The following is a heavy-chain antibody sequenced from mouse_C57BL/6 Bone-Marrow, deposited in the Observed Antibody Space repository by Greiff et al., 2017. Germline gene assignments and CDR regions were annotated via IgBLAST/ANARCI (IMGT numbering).Heavy chain of an antibody. D-gene: IGHD1-1*01. V-gene: IGHV1-54*01. CDR3: ARRGGRFDY. CDR2: INPGSGGT. Sequence: QVQLQQSGAELVRPGTSVKVSCKASGYAFTNYLIEWVKQRPGQGLEWIGVINPGSGGTNYNEKFKGKATLTADKSSSTAYMQLSSLTSEDSAVYFCARRGGRFDYWGQGTTRTVSS. J-gene: IGHJ2*01. CDR1: GYAFTNYL.